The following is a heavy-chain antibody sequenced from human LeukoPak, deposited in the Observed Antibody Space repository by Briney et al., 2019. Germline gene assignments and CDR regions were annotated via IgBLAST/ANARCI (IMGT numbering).Heavy chain of an antibody. CDR1: GDSISGDY. V-gene: IGHV4-34*01. Sequence: ASETLSLTCTVFGDSISGDYWTWIRQPPGKGLEWIGEINQSGSANYNPSLKSRVTISKDMSKKQFSLKLTSVTAADTAVYYCARGERGVRGVPNKALHFDYWGQGTLVTVSS. J-gene: IGHJ4*02. CDR2: INQSGSA. D-gene: IGHD3-10*01. CDR3: ARGERGVRGVPNKALHFDY.